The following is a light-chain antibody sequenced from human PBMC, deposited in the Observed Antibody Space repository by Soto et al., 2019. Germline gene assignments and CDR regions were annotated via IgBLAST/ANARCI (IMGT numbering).Light chain of an antibody. Sequence: QSVLTQPPSVSGTPGQRVTISCSGSSSNIGGNVVNWYQQLPGTAPRLRMYTTDQRPSGVPDRFSGSKSGTSASLAISGLQSEDEADYYCAAWDDSLNGHVFGTGTKVTVL. J-gene: IGLJ1*01. V-gene: IGLV1-44*01. CDR1: SSNIGGNV. CDR3: AAWDDSLNGHV. CDR2: TTD.